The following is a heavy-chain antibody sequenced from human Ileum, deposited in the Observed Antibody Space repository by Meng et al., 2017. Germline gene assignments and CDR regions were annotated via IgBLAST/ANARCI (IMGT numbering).Heavy chain of an antibody. V-gene: IGHV4-31*03. Sequence: QVHLLRSRPGLLTLSQTPSITCIVSGGSISSGGYYWGWIRQHPGKGLEWIGYIFYSGSTYYNSSLKSRINISVDTSKNQFSLKVSSVTAADTAVYYCARVRRGLGLRFDPWGQGTLVTVSS. CDR1: GGSISSGGYY. CDR3: ARVRRGLGLRFDP. D-gene: IGHD3/OR15-3a*01. J-gene: IGHJ5*02. CDR2: IFYSGST.